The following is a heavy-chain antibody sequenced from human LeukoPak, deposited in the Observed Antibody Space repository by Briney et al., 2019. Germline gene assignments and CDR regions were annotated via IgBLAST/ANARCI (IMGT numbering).Heavy chain of an antibody. D-gene: IGHD3-22*01. CDR3: VTRDGVSSGFFNLDY. CDR1: GCTFTHYA. J-gene: IGHJ4*02. CDR2: INTNTGNP. V-gene: IGHV7-4-1*02. Sequence: ASVKVSCKASGCTFTHYAMNWVRQAPGQGLEWMGWINTNTGNPTYAQGFTGRFVFSLDTSVSTAYLQISSLKAEDTAVYYCVTRDGVSSGFFNLDYWGQGTLVTVSS.